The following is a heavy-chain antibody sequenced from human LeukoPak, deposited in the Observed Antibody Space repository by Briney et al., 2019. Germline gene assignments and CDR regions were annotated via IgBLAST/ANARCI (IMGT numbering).Heavy chain of an antibody. J-gene: IGHJ4*02. CDR1: GDSMTSSRSSAYY. CDR2: IYYTGNT. D-gene: IGHD6-6*01. Sequence: SETLSLTCTVSGDSMTSSRSSAYYWGWIRQPPGKGLEWIATIYYTGNTYYNPFLMSRVTISVDTSKNQFSLELTSVTAADTAVYFCARLMDHMTARRAFDYWGQGTRVIVSS. CDR3: ARLMDHMTARRAFDY. V-gene: IGHV4-39*01.